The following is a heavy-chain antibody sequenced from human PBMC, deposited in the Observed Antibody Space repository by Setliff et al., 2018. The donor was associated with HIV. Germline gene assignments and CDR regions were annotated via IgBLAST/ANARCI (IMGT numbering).Heavy chain of an antibody. CDR3: ARGLELNGLLYYYYYMDV. V-gene: IGHV4-59*12. CDR1: GGSISSYY. D-gene: IGHD1-26*01. CDR2: IYYSGST. Sequence: LTCTVSGGSISSYYWSWIRQPPGKGLEWIGYIYYSGSTNYNPSLKSRVTMSVDTSKNQFSLKLSSVTAADTAVYYCARGLELNGLLYYYYYMDVWGKGTTVTVSS. J-gene: IGHJ6*03.